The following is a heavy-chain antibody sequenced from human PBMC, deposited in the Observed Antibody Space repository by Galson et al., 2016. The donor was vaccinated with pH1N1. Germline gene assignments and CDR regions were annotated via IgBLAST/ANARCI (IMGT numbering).Heavy chain of an antibody. CDR1: GGIFRSYA. V-gene: IGHV1-69*13. Sequence: SVEVSCKASGGIFRSYAISWVRQAPGQGPEWMGGILAIFGTAKYAQKFQGRLTITADESTTTAYMELSSLRSGDTAVYYCASESGYYVRGDLQHWGRAPWSSSRQ. CDR3: ASESGYYVRGDLQH. J-gene: IGHJ1*01. D-gene: IGHD3-22*01. CDR2: ILAIFGTA.